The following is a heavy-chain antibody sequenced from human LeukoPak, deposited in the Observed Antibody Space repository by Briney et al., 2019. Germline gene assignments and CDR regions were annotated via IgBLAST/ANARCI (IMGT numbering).Heavy chain of an antibody. CDR2: IFHTGST. V-gene: IGHV4-38-2*01. J-gene: IGHJ4*02. D-gene: IGHD3-16*01. CDR1: GYSISTGYF. CDR3: ASPRGTYIDY. Sequence: PSETLSLTCAVSGYSISTGYFWGWIRQCPGQGLEWIGSIFHTGSTSYNPSLKSRVTLSVDTSKNEFSLKLTSVTAADTAIYYCASPRGTYIDYWGQGTLVIVSS.